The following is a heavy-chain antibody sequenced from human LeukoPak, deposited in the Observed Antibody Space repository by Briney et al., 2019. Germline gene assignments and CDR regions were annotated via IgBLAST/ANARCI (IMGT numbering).Heavy chain of an antibody. Sequence: GGSLRLSCAASGFTFSSYEMNWVRQAPGKGLEWVSYISSSGSTIYYADSVKGRFTISRDNAKNSLYLQMNSLRAEDTAVYYCARDYSSGLYFDYWGQGTLVTVSS. J-gene: IGHJ4*02. V-gene: IGHV3-48*03. CDR2: ISSSGSTI. D-gene: IGHD6-19*01. CDR3: ARDYSSGLYFDY. CDR1: GFTFSSYE.